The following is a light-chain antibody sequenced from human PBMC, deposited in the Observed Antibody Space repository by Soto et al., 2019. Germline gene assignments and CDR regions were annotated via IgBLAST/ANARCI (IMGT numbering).Light chain of an antibody. J-gene: IGKJ1*01. V-gene: IGKV4-1*01. CDR2: WAS. CDR3: QQYSTSWWS. CDR1: QSVLYNSNNKNY. Sequence: DIVMTQSPDSLAVSLGERATINCKSSQSVLYNSNNKNYVAWYQQKPGQPPKLLINWASTRESGVPDRFSGSGSGTDFTLTISSLQAEDVAVYYCQQYSTSWWSFGQGTKVEIK.